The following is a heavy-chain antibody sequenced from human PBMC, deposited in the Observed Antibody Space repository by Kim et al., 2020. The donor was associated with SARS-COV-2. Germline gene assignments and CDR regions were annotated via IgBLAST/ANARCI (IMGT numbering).Heavy chain of an antibody. CDR2: REK. Sequence: REKHYVASVKGRFTISRDNAKTSLYLQMNSLRAEDTAVYYCGRGRTLPLFGGQGTLVTVSS. J-gene: IGHJ4*02. CDR3: GRGRTLPLF. V-gene: IGHV3-7*01. D-gene: IGHD2-15*01.